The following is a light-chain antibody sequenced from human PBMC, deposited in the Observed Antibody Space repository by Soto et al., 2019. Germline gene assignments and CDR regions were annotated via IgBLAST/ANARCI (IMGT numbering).Light chain of an antibody. J-gene: IGLJ2*01. Sequence: QSVLTQPPSVSVAPGQRVTISCTGSSSNFGAGYNVHWYQELPGTALKLLIYGDKNRPSGVPDRFSASKSGTSASLAITGLQAADEADYYCHAYDRSLGNVVFGGGSKLTV. CDR2: GDK. CDR3: HAYDRSLGNVV. CDR1: SSNFGAGYN. V-gene: IGLV1-40*01.